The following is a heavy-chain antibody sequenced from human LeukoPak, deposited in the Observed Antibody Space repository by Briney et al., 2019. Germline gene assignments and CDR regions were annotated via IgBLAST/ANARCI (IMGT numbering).Heavy chain of an antibody. CDR3: ARDRPTAMESSFYFYGMDV. D-gene: IGHD5-18*01. V-gene: IGHV1-18*01. J-gene: IGHJ6*02. Sequence: GASVKVSCKVSGYTLTELSMHWVRQAPGKGLEWMGWINSYNGNTNYAQKLQGRVTMTTDTSTSTAYMEVRSLRSDDTAVFYCARDRPTAMESSFYFYGMDVWGQGTTVTVSS. CDR2: INSYNGNT. CDR1: GYTLTELS.